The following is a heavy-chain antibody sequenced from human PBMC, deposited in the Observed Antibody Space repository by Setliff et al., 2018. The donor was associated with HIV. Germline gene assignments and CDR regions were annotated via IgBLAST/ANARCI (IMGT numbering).Heavy chain of an antibody. CDR2: INYDESSE. CDR1: GFTFSVHG. CDR3: AKDGDYRSGDYDGFDI. Sequence: PGGSLRLSCAASGFTFSVHGMHWVRQAPGKGLEWVAFINYDESSEYYADSVKGRVSISRDNSKNTVDLHMNSLSTEDTAVYYCAKDGDYRSGDYDGFDIWGLGTMVTVS. J-gene: IGHJ3*02. V-gene: IGHV3-30*02. D-gene: IGHD6-25*01.